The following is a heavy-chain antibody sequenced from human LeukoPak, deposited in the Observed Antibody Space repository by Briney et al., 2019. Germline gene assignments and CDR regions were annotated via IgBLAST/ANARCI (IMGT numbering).Heavy chain of an antibody. V-gene: IGHV3-7*01. CDR1: GFTFSSYW. CDR2: IRQDGSEK. CDR3: ARRMGVVVVPAATPHDAFDI. J-gene: IGHJ3*02. Sequence: GRSLRLSCAASGFTFSSYWMSWVRQAPGKGLEWVANIRQDGSEKYYVDSVKGRFTISRDNAKNSLYLQMKSLRAEDTAVYYCARRMGVVVVPAATPHDAFDIWGQGTMVTVSS. D-gene: IGHD2-2*01.